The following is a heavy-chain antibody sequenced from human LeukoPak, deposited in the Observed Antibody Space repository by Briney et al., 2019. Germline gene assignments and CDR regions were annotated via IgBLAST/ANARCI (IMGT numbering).Heavy chain of an antibody. CDR3: ARDDCSSTSCYGWFDP. D-gene: IGHD2-2*01. Sequence: GRSLRLSCAASGFTFSSYAMHWVRQAPGKGLEWVAVISYDRSNKYYADSVKGRFTISRDNSKNTLYLQMNSLRAEDTAVYYCARDDCSSTSCYGWFDPWGQGTLVTVSS. CDR1: GFTFSSYA. CDR2: ISYDRSNK. J-gene: IGHJ5*02. V-gene: IGHV3-30*04.